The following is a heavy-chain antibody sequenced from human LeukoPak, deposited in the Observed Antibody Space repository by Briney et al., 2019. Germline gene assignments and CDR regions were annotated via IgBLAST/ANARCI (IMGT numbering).Heavy chain of an antibody. CDR2: ISYDGSNK. CDR3: ANSIPPTCGGDCYPVY. D-gene: IGHD2-21*02. CDR1: GCTFSTFW. Sequence: QSGGSLRLSCAASGCTFSTFWMHWVRQAPGKGLEWVAVISYDGSNKYYADSVKGRFTISRDNSKNTLYLQMNSLRAEDMAVYYCANSIPPTCGGDCYPVYWGQGTLVTVSS. V-gene: IGHV3-30*18. J-gene: IGHJ4*02.